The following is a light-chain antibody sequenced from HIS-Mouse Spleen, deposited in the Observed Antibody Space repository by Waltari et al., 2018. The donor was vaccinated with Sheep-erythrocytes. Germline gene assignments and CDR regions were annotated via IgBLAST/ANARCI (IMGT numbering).Light chain of an antibody. Sequence: QSALTQPPSASGSPGQSVTISCTGTSSDVGGYNYVSWYQQHPGKAPKLMIYEVSKRTSGVPVRFSGSKAGNTASLTVAGLQAEDEADYYFSSYAGSNNWVFGGGTKLTVL. CDR1: SSDVGGYNY. CDR3: SSYAGSNNWV. V-gene: IGLV2-8*01. CDR2: EVS. J-gene: IGLJ3*02.